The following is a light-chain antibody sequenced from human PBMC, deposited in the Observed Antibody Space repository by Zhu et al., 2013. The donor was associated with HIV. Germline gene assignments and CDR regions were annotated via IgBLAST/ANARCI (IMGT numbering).Light chain of an antibody. V-gene: IGKV4-1*01. Sequence: DIVMTQSPDSLAVSLGERATINCKSSQSLLYSSNNKNYLDWYQQKPGQPPKLLIYWASTRESGVPDRFSGSGSGTDFTLTISSLQAEDVAVYYCQQYYSTPYTFGQGTKLEIK. CDR3: QQYYSTPYT. CDR1: QSLLYSSNNKNY. J-gene: IGKJ2*01. CDR2: WAS.